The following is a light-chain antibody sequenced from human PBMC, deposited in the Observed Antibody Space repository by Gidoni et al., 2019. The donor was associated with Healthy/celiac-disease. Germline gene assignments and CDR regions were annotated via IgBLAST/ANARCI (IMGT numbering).Light chain of an antibody. Sequence: DIQMTQSPSSLSASVGDRVTITCRASQSISSYLNWYQQKPAKAPKLLIYAASSLQSGVPSRFSGSGTGTAFTITIRSLQHEEFENYYWQRSYSTLWTFGQGTKVEIK. CDR3: QRSYSTLWT. CDR1: QSISSY. J-gene: IGKJ1*01. V-gene: IGKV1-39*01. CDR2: AAS.